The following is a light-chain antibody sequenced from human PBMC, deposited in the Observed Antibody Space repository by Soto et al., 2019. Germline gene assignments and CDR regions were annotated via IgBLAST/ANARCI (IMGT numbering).Light chain of an antibody. CDR1: QNVGNN. CDR2: GAS. CDR3: QQYHSWPPRT. V-gene: IGKV3-15*01. Sequence: EIVLTQSPATLSVSPGERATLSCRASQNVGNNLVWYQQKPGQAPRLLIYGASTRAAGIPDRFSGSGSGTEFTLTISGLQSEDFAVYYCQQYHSWPPRTFGQGTKVDIK. J-gene: IGKJ1*01.